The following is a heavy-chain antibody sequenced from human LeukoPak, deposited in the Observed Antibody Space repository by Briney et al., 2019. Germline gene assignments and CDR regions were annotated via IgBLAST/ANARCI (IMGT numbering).Heavy chain of an antibody. CDR2: VNPDSGHT. J-gene: IGHJ4*02. Sequence: ASVKVSCKASGYTFSRYDINWVRQAPGQGLEWMGWVNPDSGHTAYAQKFRGRVTMTTDTSTSTAYMELRSLRSDDTAVYYCARAQWLVPDYFDYWGQGTLVTVPS. D-gene: IGHD6-19*01. CDR3: ARAQWLVPDYFDY. CDR1: GYTFSRYD. V-gene: IGHV1-18*01.